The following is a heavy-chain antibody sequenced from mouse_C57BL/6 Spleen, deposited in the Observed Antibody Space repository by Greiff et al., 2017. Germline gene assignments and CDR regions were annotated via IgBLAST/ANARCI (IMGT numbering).Heavy chain of an antibody. D-gene: IGHD3-3*01. CDR3: ARWGDVADY. CDR1: GYTFPSYD. J-gene: IGHJ2*01. Sequence: QVQRVESGPELVKPGASVKLSCKASGYTFPSYDINWVKQRPGQGLEWIGWIYPRDGSTKYNEKFKGMATLTVDTSSSTAYMELHSLTSEDSAVYFWARWGDVADYWGQGTTLTVSS. CDR2: IYPRDGST. V-gene: IGHV1-85*01.